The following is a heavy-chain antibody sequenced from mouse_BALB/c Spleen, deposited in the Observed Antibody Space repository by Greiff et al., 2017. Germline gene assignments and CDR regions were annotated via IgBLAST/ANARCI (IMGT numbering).Heavy chain of an antibody. CDR3: ARRLRRGYFDV. CDR1: GFTFSDYY. Sequence: EVQRVESGGGLVKPGGSLKLSCAASGFTFSDYYMYWVRQTPEKRLEWVATISDGGSYTYYPDSVKGRFTISRDNAKNNLYLQMSSLKSEDTAMYYCARRLRRGYFDVWGAGTTVTVSS. CDR2: ISDGGSYT. J-gene: IGHJ1*01. D-gene: IGHD2-4*01. V-gene: IGHV5-4*02.